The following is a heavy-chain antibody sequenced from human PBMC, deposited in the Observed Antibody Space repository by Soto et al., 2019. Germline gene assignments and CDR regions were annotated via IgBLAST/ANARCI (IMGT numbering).Heavy chain of an antibody. CDR2: IYSSGTT. V-gene: IGHV4-30-4*01. Sequence: QVQLQVSGPGLVEPSQTLSLTCTVSGASVSSGYYYWTWIRQPPGKDLEWVGYIYSSGTTNYNPSLRSRVTMAKDTSKNHFSLELGSVTAADTAIYYCARRVTGGGERFDPWGQGTLVTVSS. D-gene: IGHD7-27*01. CDR1: GASVSSGYYY. CDR3: ARRVTGGGERFDP. J-gene: IGHJ5*02.